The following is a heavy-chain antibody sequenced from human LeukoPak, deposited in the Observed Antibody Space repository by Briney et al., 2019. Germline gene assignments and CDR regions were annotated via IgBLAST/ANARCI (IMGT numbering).Heavy chain of an antibody. Sequence: ASVKVSCKASSYTFTSYGISWVRQAPGQGLEWMGWISAYNGNTNYAQKLQGRVTMTTDTSTSTAYMELRSLRSDDTAVYYCARDKQWELPAPSPFDYWGQGTLVTVSS. CDR3: ARDKQWELPAPSPFDY. J-gene: IGHJ4*02. CDR1: SYTFTSYG. D-gene: IGHD1-26*01. V-gene: IGHV1-18*01. CDR2: ISAYNGNT.